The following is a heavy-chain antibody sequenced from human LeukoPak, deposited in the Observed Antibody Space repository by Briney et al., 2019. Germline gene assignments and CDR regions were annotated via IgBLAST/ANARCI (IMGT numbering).Heavy chain of an antibody. CDR3: ATSPSKSGWHYYGSGSSYPLFDY. CDR2: ISSSSSTI. J-gene: IGHJ4*02. V-gene: IGHV3-48*04. Sequence: PGGSLRLSCAASGFTFSSYSMNWVRQAPGKGLEWVSYISSSSSTIYYADSVKGRFTISRDNAKNSLYLQMNSLRAEDTAVYYCATSPSKSGWHYYGSGSSYPLFDYWGQGTLVTVSS. CDR1: GFTFSSYS. D-gene: IGHD3-10*01.